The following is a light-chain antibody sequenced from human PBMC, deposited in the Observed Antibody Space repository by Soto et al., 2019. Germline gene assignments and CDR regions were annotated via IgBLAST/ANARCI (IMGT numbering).Light chain of an antibody. CDR3: GTWDSSLNVRI. CDR2: DND. J-gene: IGLJ2*01. Sequence: QSVLTQPPSVSAAPGQTVTISCSGSSSNIGNQYVSWYQQLPGTAPKLLIYDNDKRPSGISDRFSGSKSGTSATLGITGLQTGDEADYYCGTWDSSLNVRIFGGGTKLTVL. CDR1: SSNIGNQY. V-gene: IGLV1-51*01.